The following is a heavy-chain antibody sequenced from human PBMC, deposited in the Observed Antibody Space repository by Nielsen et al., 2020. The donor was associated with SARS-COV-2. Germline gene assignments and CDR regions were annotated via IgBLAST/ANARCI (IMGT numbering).Heavy chain of an antibody. Sequence: ASVKVSCKASGGTFSSYAINWVRQATGQGLEWMGWMNPNSGNTGYAQKLQGRVTMTTDTSTSTAYMELRSLRSDDTAVYYCARDYRQLVPSYYYYGMDVWGQGTTVTVSS. CDR2: MNPNSGNT. V-gene: IGHV1-8*02. CDR3: ARDYRQLVPSYYYYGMDV. CDR1: GGTFSSYA. D-gene: IGHD6-13*01. J-gene: IGHJ6*02.